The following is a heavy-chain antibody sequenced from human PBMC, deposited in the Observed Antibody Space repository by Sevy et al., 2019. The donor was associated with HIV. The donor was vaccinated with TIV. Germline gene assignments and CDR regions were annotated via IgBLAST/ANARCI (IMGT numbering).Heavy chain of an antibody. CDR2: ISYDGTNQ. Sequence: GGSLRLSCAASGISFNNYGMHWVRRAPGKGLEWLAVISYDGTNQYYADSVKGRFTISRDDSKNTLYLQMNSLRVEDTAVYYCAQVGGSKWDQYEFYAMHVWGQGTTVTVSS. V-gene: IGHV3-30*18. D-gene: IGHD1-26*01. CDR1: GISFNNYG. CDR3: AQVGGSKWDQYEFYAMHV. J-gene: IGHJ6*02.